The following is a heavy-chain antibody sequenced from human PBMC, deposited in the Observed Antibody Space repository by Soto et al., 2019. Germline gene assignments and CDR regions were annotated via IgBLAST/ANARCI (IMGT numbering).Heavy chain of an antibody. CDR3: AREGSPSVGSSWYIADKPFDY. J-gene: IGHJ4*02. Sequence: SETLSLTCTVSGGSISSSSYYWGWIRQPPGKGLEWIGSIYYSGSTYYNPSLKSRVTISVDTSKNQFSLKLSSVTAADTAVYYCAREGSPSVGSSWYIADKPFDYWGQGTLVTVSS. V-gene: IGHV4-39*02. CDR2: IYYSGST. D-gene: IGHD6-13*01. CDR1: GGSISSSSYY.